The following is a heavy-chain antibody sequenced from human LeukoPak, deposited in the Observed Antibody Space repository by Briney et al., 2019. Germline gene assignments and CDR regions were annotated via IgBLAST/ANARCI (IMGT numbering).Heavy chain of an antibody. CDR3: ARDIPESSAWYF. V-gene: IGHV1-18*01. Sequence: ASVNVSCKASRVNFDNFVITWLRQAPGHGLEWMGFFSAYTGEANYSPRLQGRVSMTRDTSTNPAFLHLRSLGSDDTAVYYCARDIPESSAWYFSGQGTLITVSS. J-gene: IGHJ4*02. CDR2: FSAYTGEA. CDR1: RVNFDNFV. D-gene: IGHD3-22*01.